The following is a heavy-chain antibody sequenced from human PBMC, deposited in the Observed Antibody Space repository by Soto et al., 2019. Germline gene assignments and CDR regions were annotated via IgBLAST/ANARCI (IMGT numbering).Heavy chain of an antibody. J-gene: IGHJ6*02. CDR3: TTDLKDWLTRVYYGPDF. V-gene: IGHV3-15*01. CDR1: GFTFSNAW. D-gene: IGHD3-9*01. Sequence: EVQLVESGGNLVKPGGSLRLSCAASGFTFSNAWLSWVRQAPGKGLEWVGRIKSETDDETTHYAAPVKGRVTISSDDSKSTLYLHMNGLKTEDTAVYYCTTDLKDWLTRVYYGPDFWGQGTTVTVSS. CDR2: IKSETDDETT.